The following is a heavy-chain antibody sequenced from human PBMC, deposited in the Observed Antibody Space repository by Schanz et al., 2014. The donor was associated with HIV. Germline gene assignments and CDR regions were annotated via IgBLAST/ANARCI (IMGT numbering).Heavy chain of an antibody. CDR3: TRGRFLERGGMDV. CDR1: GFTITSYG. V-gene: IGHV3-23*01. CDR2: ISESGRYT. Sequence: EVQLLESGGGLEQPGGSLRLSCAVSGFTITSYGMSWVRQAPGKGLEWVSTISESGRYTYYADSVKGRFMISRDNSNNTLYLQMNSLRAEDTAVYFCTRGRFLERGGMDVWGQGTTVIVSS. D-gene: IGHD3-3*01. J-gene: IGHJ6*02.